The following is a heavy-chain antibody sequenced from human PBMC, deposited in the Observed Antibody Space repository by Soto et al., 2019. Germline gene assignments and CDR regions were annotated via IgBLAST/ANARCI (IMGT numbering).Heavy chain of an antibody. Sequence: PSETLSLTCTVSGGSLSSYYWTWIRQPPGKGLEWIGYVYYSGNTNYNPYIKSRVTISVDTSKNQFSLKLGSVTAADTAVYYCARKVPHAVIVVVVAATHWLDPWVQGTLVTVSS. V-gene: IGHV4-59*01. CDR2: VYYSGNT. D-gene: IGHD2-15*01. CDR3: ARKVPHAVIVVVVAATHWLDP. CDR1: GGSLSSYY. J-gene: IGHJ5*02.